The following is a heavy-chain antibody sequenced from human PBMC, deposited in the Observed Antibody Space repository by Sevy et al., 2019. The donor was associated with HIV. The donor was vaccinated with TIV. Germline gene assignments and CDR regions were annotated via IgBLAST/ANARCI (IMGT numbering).Heavy chain of an antibody. J-gene: IGHJ5*01. CDR2: IYYNGNT. V-gene: IGHV4-59*08. CDR3: AGENAWGSGDS. D-gene: IGHD6-19*01. CDR1: GCSITSLY. Sequence: SETLSLTCTVSGCSITSLYWGWIRQPPGKGLEWIANIYYNGNTNYNPSLKSRVPISLDTSKNQFSLRLSSVTAADTAIYYCAGENAWGSGDSWGQGTLVTVSS.